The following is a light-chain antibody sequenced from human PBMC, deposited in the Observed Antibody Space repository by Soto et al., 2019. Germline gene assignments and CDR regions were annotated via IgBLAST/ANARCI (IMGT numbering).Light chain of an antibody. J-gene: IGKJ1*01. CDR1: QSVSSN. CDR2: GAS. Sequence: EIVMTQSPATLSVSPGERATLSCRASQSVSSNLAWYQQKPGQAPRLLIYGASTRAPGIPARFSGSGSGTEFTLTISSLKSEDFALYYCQHYNNWPPWTFGQGTKVEIK. CDR3: QHYNNWPPWT. V-gene: IGKV3-15*01.